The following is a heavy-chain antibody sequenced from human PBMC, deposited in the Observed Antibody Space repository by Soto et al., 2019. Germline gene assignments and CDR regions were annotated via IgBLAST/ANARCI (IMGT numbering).Heavy chain of an antibody. V-gene: IGHV3-23*01. CDR2: ISGSGGST. CDR3: AKEGAPAYSNYPGY. D-gene: IGHD4-4*01. J-gene: IGHJ4*02. CDR1: GFTFSSYA. Sequence: GGSLRLSCAASGFTFSSYAMSGVRQAPGKGLEWVSAISGSGGSTYYADSVKGRFTISRDNSKNTLYLQMNSLRAEDTAVYYCAKEGAPAYSNYPGYWGQGTLVTVSS.